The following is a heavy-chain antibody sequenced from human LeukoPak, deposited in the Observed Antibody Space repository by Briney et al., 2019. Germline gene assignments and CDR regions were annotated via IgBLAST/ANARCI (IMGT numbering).Heavy chain of an antibody. D-gene: IGHD6-25*01. CDR3: ARDQGPAAGTSYNWFDP. CDR2: INPSGGST. CDR1: GYSFTSQY. V-gene: IGHV1-46*01. J-gene: IGHJ5*02. Sequence: ASLKVSCKASGYSFTSQYMHWVRQAPGQGLEWMGIINPSGGSTSYAQKFQGRITITRDTSTSTVYMELTSLKSEDTAVYYGARDQGPAAGTSYNWFDPWGQGTLVTVSS.